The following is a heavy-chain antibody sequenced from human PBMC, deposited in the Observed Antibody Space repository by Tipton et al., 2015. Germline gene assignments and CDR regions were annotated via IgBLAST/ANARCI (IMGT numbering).Heavy chain of an antibody. CDR2: IYYIGST. V-gene: IGHV4-61*01. CDR3: ARTGYCSGGSCYFDAFDI. D-gene: IGHD2-15*01. Sequence: TLSLTCAVSGGFVSSPSYYWSWIRQPPGKGLEWIGYIYYIGSTNYNPSLKGRLTMSIDTSKNQFSLNLSSVTAADTAGYYCARTGYCSGGSCYFDAFDIWGRGTMVTVSS. CDR1: GGFVSSPSYY. J-gene: IGHJ3*02.